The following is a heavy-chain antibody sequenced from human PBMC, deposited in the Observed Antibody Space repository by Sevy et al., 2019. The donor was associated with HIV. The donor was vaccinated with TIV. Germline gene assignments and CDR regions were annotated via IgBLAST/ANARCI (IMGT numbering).Heavy chain of an antibody. V-gene: IGHV1-3*01. CDR1: GYTFAYYA. CDR3: TWDHAGAHKGLDY. CDR2: MNVGNGNT. J-gene: IGHJ4*02. Sequence: ASVKVSCKASGYTFAYYAIHWVRQAPGQRLEWMGWMNVGNGNTKYSQKFQGRATFSRDTSASEAYMKLSSLKSEDTAVYYCTWDHAGAHKGLDYWGQGTQVTVSS.